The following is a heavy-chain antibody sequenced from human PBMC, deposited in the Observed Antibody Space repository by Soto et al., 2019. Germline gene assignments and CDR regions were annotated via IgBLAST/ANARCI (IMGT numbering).Heavy chain of an antibody. V-gene: IGHV1-8*01. CDR2: MNPNSGNT. Sequence: QVQLVHSGAEVKKPGASVKVSCKASGYTFTSYDINWVRQATGQGLEWMGWMNPNSGNTGYAQKFQGRVTMTRNTSISTAYMELSSLRSEDTAVYYCARVTWSVLYYYYGMDVWGQGTTVTVSS. D-gene: IGHD3-3*01. CDR1: GYTFTSYD. CDR3: ARVTWSVLYYYYGMDV. J-gene: IGHJ6*02.